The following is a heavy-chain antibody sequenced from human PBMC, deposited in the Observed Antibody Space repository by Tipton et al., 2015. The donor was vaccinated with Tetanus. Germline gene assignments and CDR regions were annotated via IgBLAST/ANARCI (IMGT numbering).Heavy chain of an antibody. CDR3: ARQSYYDILTGYPTSPGVGSFDY. D-gene: IGHD3-9*01. J-gene: IGHJ4*02. Sequence: QLVQSGAEVKKPGESLKISCKGSGYSFTSYWIGWVRQMPGKGLEWMGIIYPGDSDTRYSPSFQGQVTISADKSISTAYLQWSSLKASDTAMYYCARQSYYDILTGYPTSPGVGSFDYWGQGTLVTVSS. CDR2: IYPGDSDT. CDR1: GYSFTSYW. V-gene: IGHV5-51*01.